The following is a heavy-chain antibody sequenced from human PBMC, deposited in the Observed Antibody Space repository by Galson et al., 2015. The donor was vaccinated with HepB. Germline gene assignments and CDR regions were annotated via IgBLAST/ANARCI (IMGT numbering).Heavy chain of an antibody. CDR2: ISYDGSNK. Sequence: QVQLQESSPGLLKRSETLSLTCPVSGGSISTTGYYWGRVRQAPGKGLEWVAVISYDGSNKYCADSVKGRFTISRDNSKNTLYLQMNSLRAEDTAVYYCAKDDKYSSSWGRYYYYGMDVWGQGTTVTVSS. D-gene: IGHD6-13*01. V-gene: IGHV3-30*18. J-gene: IGHJ6*02. CDR3: AKDDKYSSSWGRYYYYGMDV. CDR1: GGSISTTG.